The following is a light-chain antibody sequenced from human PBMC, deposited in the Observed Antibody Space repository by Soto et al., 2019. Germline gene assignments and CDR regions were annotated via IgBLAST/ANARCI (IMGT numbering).Light chain of an antibody. CDR2: LGS. J-gene: IGKJ4*01. V-gene: IGKV2-28*01. CDR1: QSLLHSNGYNY. Sequence: DIVMTQSPLSLRVTPGEPAFISCRSSQSLLHSNGYNYLDWYLQKPGQSPQLLIYLGSNRASGVPDRFSCSGSGTYFTLKISRVEAEDVGVYYCMQVLQTLTFGGGTKVDIK. CDR3: MQVLQTLT.